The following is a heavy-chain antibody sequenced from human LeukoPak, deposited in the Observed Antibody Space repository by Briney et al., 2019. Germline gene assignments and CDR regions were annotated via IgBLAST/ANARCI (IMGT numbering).Heavy chain of an antibody. Sequence: GGSLRLSCAVSGITLSNYGMSWVRQAPGKGLEWVAGISGSGGRTNYADSVKGRFIVSRDYPKNTLYLQMNSLRAEDTAVYFCAKRGAVIRVILVGFHKEANYFDSWGQGALVTVSS. J-gene: IGHJ4*02. D-gene: IGHD3-22*01. CDR2: ISGSGGRT. CDR1: GITLSNYG. CDR3: AKRGAVIRVILVGFHKEANYFDS. V-gene: IGHV3-23*01.